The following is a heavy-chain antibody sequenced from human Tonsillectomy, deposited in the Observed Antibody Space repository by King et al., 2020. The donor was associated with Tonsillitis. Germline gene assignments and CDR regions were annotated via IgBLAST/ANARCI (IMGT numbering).Heavy chain of an antibody. CDR1: GFTVSSNY. J-gene: IGHJ4*02. CDR3: ARDVAAAGFFFY. Sequence: VQLVESGGGLVQPGGSLRLSCVASGFTVSSNYMSWVRQAPGKGLEWVSVIYSGGSTYYADAVKGRFTISRDNSKNTLYLQMNSLRAEDTAVYYCARDVAAAGFFFYWGQGTLVTVSS. CDR2: IYSGGST. V-gene: IGHV3-66*01. D-gene: IGHD6-13*01.